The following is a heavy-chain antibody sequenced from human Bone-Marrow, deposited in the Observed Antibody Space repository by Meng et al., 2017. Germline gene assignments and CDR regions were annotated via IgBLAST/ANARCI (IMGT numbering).Heavy chain of an antibody. Sequence: EVQLVESGGGLVKPGGSRRLSCAASGFTFSSAWMNWVRQAPGKGLEWVGRVKSKTDGGTTDFAAPVKGRFTIPRDDSRNTVYLQMNSLKTEDTAVYYCTTRSGGKNDYWGQGTLVTVSS. CDR1: GFTFSSAW. CDR3: TTRSGGKNDY. D-gene: IGHD2-15*01. J-gene: IGHJ4*02. V-gene: IGHV3-15*01. CDR2: VKSKTDGGTT.